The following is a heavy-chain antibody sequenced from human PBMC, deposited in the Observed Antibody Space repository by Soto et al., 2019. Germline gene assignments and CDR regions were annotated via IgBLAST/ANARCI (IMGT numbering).Heavy chain of an antibody. J-gene: IGHJ6*03. CDR1: GGSISSYY. V-gene: IGHV4-59*01. D-gene: IGHD4-4*01. CDR3: ASGRPYDGVSLYSNFLLGNYYYYMDV. CDR2: IYYSGST. Sequence: SETLSLTCTVSGGSISSYYWSWIRQPPGKGLEWIGYIYYSGSTNYNPSLKSRVTISVDTSKNQFSLKLSSVTAADTAVYYCASGRPYDGVSLYSNFLLGNYYYYMDVWGKRTTVTVSS.